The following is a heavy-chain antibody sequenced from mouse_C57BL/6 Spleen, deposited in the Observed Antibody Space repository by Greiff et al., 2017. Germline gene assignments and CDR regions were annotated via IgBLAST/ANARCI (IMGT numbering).Heavy chain of an antibody. CDR1: GYTFTSYG. Sequence: QVQLKQSGAELARPGASVKLSCKASGYTFTSYGISWVKQRTGQGLEWIGEIYPRSGNTYYNEKFKGKATLTADKSSSTAYMELRSLTSEDSAVYFCARSSVVAPSYAMDYWGQGTSVTVSS. D-gene: IGHD1-1*01. CDR3: ARSSVVAPSYAMDY. CDR2: IYPRSGNT. V-gene: IGHV1-81*01. J-gene: IGHJ4*01.